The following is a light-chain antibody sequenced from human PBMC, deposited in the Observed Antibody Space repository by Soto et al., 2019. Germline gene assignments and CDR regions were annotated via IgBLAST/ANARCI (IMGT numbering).Light chain of an antibody. V-gene: IGKV1-5*01. CDR2: AAS. CDR1: QSISSW. J-gene: IGKJ4*01. CDR3: LQHHSYPLT. Sequence: DIQMTQSPSTLSASVGDRVTITCRASQSISSWLAWYQQRPGKAPKRLIYAASNLQSGVPSRFSGSGYGTEFTLTISSLQPEDFATYYCLQHHSYPLTFGGGTKVDIK.